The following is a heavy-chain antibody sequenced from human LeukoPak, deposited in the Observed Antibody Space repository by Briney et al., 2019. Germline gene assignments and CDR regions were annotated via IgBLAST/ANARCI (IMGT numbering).Heavy chain of an antibody. D-gene: IGHD2-15*01. CDR2: ISYDGSNK. CDR3: ARNGDVAAMFWYFDY. Sequence: PGRSLRLSRAASGFTLSSYAMHWVRQAPGKGLEWVAVISYDGSNKYYADSVKGRFTISRDNSKNTLYLQMNSLRAEDTAVYYWARNGDVAAMFWYFDYWGQGALVTVSS. J-gene: IGHJ4*02. V-gene: IGHV3-30*04. CDR1: GFTLSSYA.